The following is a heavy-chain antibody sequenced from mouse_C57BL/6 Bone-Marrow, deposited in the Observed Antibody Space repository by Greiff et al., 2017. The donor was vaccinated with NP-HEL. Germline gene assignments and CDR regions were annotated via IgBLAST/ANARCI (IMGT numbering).Heavy chain of an antibody. J-gene: IGHJ4*01. Sequence: QVQLQQPGAELVKPGASVKLSCKASGYTFTSYWMHWVKQRPGQGLEWIGMIHPNSGSTNYNEKFKSKATLTVDKSSSTAYMQLSSLTSEDSAVYYCANIYYGNGYYAMDYWGQGTSVTVSS. CDR3: ANIYYGNGYYAMDY. V-gene: IGHV1-64*01. D-gene: IGHD2-1*01. CDR2: IHPNSGST. CDR1: GYTFTSYW.